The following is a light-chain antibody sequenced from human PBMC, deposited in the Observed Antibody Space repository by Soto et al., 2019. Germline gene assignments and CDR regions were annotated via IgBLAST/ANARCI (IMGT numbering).Light chain of an antibody. J-gene: IGKJ2*01. Sequence: DIQMTQSPSTLSASVGDRVSITCRASQSVRTWLAWYQQKPGKAPNLLIYEASSLQSGVPSRVSGSGSGTQFTLTISSLQPDDLATYYCQQYSGYAYTFGQGKKLDLK. CDR3: QQYSGYAYT. CDR1: QSVRTW. CDR2: EAS. V-gene: IGKV1-5*03.